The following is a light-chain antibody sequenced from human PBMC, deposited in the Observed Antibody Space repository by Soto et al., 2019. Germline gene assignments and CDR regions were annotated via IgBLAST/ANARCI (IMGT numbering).Light chain of an antibody. CDR1: LSVSVY. V-gene: IGKV3-11*01. CDR3: HQRQYWPPIT. J-gene: IGKJ5*01. CDR2: DAS. Sequence: PEERATLSCRTSLSVSVYLDWYQQKPGQAPRLLISDASNRATGIPARFSGSGSGTDFTLTISSLEPEDFAVYYCHQRQYWPPITFGQGTRLEIK.